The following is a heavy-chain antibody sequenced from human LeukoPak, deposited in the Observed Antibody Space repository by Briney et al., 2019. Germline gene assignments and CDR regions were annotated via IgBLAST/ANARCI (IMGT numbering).Heavy chain of an antibody. CDR1: GYSFTSYW. CDR2: IYPGDSDT. D-gene: IGHD3-22*01. J-gene: IGHJ4*02. CDR3: ARLMYYYDSSGYYCPPDY. V-gene: IGHV5-51*01. Sequence: GESLKISCKGSGYSFTSYWIGWVRQMPGKGLEWMGIIYPGDSDTRYSPSFQGQVTISADKSISTAYLQWSSLKASDTAMYYCARLMYYYDSSGYYCPPDYWGQGTLVTVSS.